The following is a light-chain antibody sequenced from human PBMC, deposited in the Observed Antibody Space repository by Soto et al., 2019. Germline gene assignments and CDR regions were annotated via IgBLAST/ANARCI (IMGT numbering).Light chain of an antibody. V-gene: IGKV3-11*01. Sequence: EIVLTQSPATLSLSPGERATFSCRASQSVSTYLAWYQHKPGQAPRLLIYDASNRATGIPARFSGSGSGTDFTLTISSLEPEDFAVYYCQQPSNWLTFGGGTKVEIK. CDR1: QSVSTY. CDR3: QQPSNWLT. J-gene: IGKJ4*01. CDR2: DAS.